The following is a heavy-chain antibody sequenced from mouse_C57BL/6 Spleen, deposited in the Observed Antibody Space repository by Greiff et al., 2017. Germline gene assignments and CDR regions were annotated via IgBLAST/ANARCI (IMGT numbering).Heavy chain of an antibody. J-gene: IGHJ1*03. V-gene: IGHV1-59*01. CDR2: IDPSDSYT. CDR1: GYTFTSYW. D-gene: IGHD4-1*01. Sequence: QVQLKQSGAELVRPGTSVKLSCKASGYTFTSYWMPWVQQRPGQGLEWIGVIDPSDSYTNYNQKFKGQATLTVDTSSSTAYMQLSSLTSEDSAVYYCARSGTDWYFDVWGTGTTVTVSS. CDR3: ARSGTDWYFDV.